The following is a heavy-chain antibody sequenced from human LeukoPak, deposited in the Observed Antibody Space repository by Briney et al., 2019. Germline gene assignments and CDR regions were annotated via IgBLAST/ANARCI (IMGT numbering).Heavy chain of an antibody. V-gene: IGHV3-49*04. CDR2: ISSKAYGGTT. D-gene: IGHD1-26*01. Sequence: PGRSLRLSCTASGFSFGDYAMTWVRQAPGKGVEWFSFISSKAYGGTTEYAASVRGRFTISRDDSKSIAYLQMNSLETEDTAMYYCASSGSERGGSYIGWGQGTLVTVSS. J-gene: IGHJ4*02. CDR1: GFSFGDYA. CDR3: ASSGSERGGSYIG.